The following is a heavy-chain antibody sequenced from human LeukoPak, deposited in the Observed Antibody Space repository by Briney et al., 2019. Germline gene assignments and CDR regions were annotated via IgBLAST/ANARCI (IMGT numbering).Heavy chain of an antibody. D-gene: IGHD3-22*01. Sequence: SETLSLTCTVSGGSISSSSYYWGWIRQPPGKGLEWIGSIYYSGSTYYNPSLKSRVTISVDTSKNQFSLKLSSVTAADTAVYYCAGGDSSGYYYYYYMDVWGKGTTVTVSS. CDR2: IYYSGST. CDR1: GGSISSSSYY. V-gene: IGHV4-39*01. CDR3: AGGDSSGYYYYYYMDV. J-gene: IGHJ6*03.